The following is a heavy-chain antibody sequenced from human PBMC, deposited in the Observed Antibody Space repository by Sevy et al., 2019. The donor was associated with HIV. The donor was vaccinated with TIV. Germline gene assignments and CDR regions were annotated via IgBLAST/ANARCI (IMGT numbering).Heavy chain of an antibody. CDR3: AKDFTGYNGMDV. J-gene: IGHJ6*02. Sequence: GGSLRLSCVVSGITFSTSGMHWVRQAPGKGLEWVAVFSYHGRDKFYADSVKGRSTISRDNSKNILYLQMISLRAEDTAVYYCAKDFTGYNGMDVWGQGTMVTVSS. D-gene: IGHD3-9*01. V-gene: IGHV3-30*18. CDR1: GITFSTSG. CDR2: FSYHGRDK.